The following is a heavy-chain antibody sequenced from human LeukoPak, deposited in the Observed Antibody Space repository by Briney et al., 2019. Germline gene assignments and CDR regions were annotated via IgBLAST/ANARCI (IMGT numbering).Heavy chain of an antibody. CDR2: ISPYNGNT. J-gene: IGHJ4*02. CDR1: GYTFTTHG. D-gene: IGHD6-19*01. V-gene: IGHV1-18*01. CDR3: ARLDGYSSGWWPDY. Sequence: ASVKVSCKASGYTFTTHGISWVRQAPGQGLEWMGWISPYNGNTNYAQKFHGRVTMTTDTSTNTAYMELKSLRSDDTAVYYCARLDGYSSGWWPDYWGQGTLVTVSS.